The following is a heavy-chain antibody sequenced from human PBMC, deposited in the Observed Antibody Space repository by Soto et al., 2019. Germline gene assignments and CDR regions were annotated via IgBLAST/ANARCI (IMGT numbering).Heavy chain of an antibody. CDR1: GGPMSSYY. J-gene: IGHJ4*02. D-gene: IGHD3-16*01. CDR3: ARRWGGALDY. CDR2: IYYSGST. Sequence: QVQLQESGPGLVKPSETLSFTCTVPGGPMSSYYWSWIRQPPGKGLEWIGYIYYSGSTNYNPSLKSRVTISVDTSKNQFSLKLNSVTAADTAVYYCARRWGGALDYWGQGTLVTVSS. V-gene: IGHV4-59*08.